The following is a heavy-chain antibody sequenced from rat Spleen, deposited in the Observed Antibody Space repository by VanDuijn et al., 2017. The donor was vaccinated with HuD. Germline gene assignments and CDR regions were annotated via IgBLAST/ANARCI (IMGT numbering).Heavy chain of an antibody. Sequence: EVQLVESGGGLVQSGRSLKLSCAASGFTFSNYYLAWVRQAPTKGLEWVAYISTGGGSTYFRDSVKGRFTISRDNAKSTLYLQMDSLRSEDTATYYCTTGYYGYWFTYWGQGTLVTVSS. CDR1: GFTFSNYY. CDR3: TTGYYGYWFTY. J-gene: IGHJ3*01. CDR2: ISTGGGST. D-gene: IGHD1-7*01. V-gene: IGHV5-27*01.